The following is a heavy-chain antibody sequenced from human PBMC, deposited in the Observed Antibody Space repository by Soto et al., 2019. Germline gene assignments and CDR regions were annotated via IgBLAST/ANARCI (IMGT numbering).Heavy chain of an antibody. D-gene: IGHD4-4*01. Sequence: PSETLSLTCTVSGGSISSSSYYWGWIRQPPGKGLEWIASIYYSGSTYYNPSLKSRVTISVDTSKNQFSLKLSSVTAADTAVYYCARLKTDYSNSAEYFQHWGQGTLVTVSS. J-gene: IGHJ1*01. CDR2: IYYSGST. V-gene: IGHV4-39*01. CDR1: GGSISSSSYY. CDR3: ARLKTDYSNSAEYFQH.